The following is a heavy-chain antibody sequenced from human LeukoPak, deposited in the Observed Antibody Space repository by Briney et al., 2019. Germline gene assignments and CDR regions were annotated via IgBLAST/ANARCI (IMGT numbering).Heavy chain of an antibody. D-gene: IGHD5-18*01. CDR1: GFTFSSFA. CDR2: ISGSGGST. J-gene: IGHJ2*01. CDR3: ARDVRGYSYGYWYFDL. Sequence: GGSLRLSCAASGFTFSSFAMSWVRQAPGKGLEWVSGISGSGGSTNYADFVKDRFTISRDNAKNSLYLQMNSLRAEDTALYHCARDVRGYSYGYWYFDLWGRGTLVTVSP. V-gene: IGHV3-23*01.